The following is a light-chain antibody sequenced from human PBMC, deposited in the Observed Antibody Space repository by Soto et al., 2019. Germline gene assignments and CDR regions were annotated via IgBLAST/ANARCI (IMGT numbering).Light chain of an antibody. CDR1: QHVSSN. J-gene: IGKJ2*01. V-gene: IGKV3-15*01. Sequence: EIVMTQSPATLSVSPGGSATLSCRASQHVSSNLAWYRQKPGQAPTLVIYRASTRATGIPARFSGSGSGTEFTLTISSLQSEDFAVYYCQQYNKWPYTFGQGNKLEI. CDR2: RAS. CDR3: QQYNKWPYT.